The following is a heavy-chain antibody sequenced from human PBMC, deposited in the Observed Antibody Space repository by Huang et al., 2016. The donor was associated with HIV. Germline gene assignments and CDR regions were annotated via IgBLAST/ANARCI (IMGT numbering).Heavy chain of an antibody. CDR3: ARLPGSITMIRGVITDPY. Sequence: QLQLQESGPGLVKPSETLSLTCTVSGGSIRSDNYYWGGIRQPPGKGLEWIGSIYYSGSSYYTPSLKSRVTITGDTSKNQFSLKMRSVTAADTAVYYCARLPGSITMIRGVITDPYWGQGTLVTVSS. CDR1: GGSIRSDNYY. J-gene: IGHJ4*02. V-gene: IGHV4-39*01. D-gene: IGHD3-10*01. CDR2: IYYSGSS.